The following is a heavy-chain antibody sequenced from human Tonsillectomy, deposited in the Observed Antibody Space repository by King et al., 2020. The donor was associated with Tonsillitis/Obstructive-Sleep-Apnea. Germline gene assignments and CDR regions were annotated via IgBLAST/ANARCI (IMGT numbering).Heavy chain of an antibody. CDR3: ARVRRITGTTSLWFDP. J-gene: IGHJ5*02. CDR2: INAGNGNT. D-gene: IGHD1-7*01. V-gene: IGHV1-3*01. CDR1: GYTFTSYA. Sequence: QLVQSGAEVKKPGASVKVSCKASGYTFTSYAMHWVRQAPGQRLEWMGWINAGNGNTKYSPKFQGRVTITRDTSASTAYMELSSLRSEDTAVYYCARVRRITGTTSLWFDPWGQGTLVTVSS.